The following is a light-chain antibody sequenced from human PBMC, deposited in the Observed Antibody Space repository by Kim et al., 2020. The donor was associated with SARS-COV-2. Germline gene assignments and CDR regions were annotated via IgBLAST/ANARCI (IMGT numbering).Light chain of an antibody. CDR1: SSNIGNNY. CDR3: GTWDSSLSAVL. V-gene: IGLV1-51*01. CDR2: DNN. Sequence: QSVLTQPPSVSAAPGQKVTISCSGSSSNIGNNYVSWYQQLPGTAPKLLIYDNNKRPSGIPDRFSGSKSGTSATLGITGLQTGDEADYYCGTWDSSLSAVLFGGGTQLPVL. J-gene: IGLJ2*01.